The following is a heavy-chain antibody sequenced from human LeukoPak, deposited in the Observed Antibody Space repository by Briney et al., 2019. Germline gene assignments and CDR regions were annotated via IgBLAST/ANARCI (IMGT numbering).Heavy chain of an antibody. Sequence: PGGSLRLSCAASGFTFSSYGMHWVRQAPGKGLEWVAVIWYDGSNKYYADSVKGRFTISRDNSKNILYLQMNSLRADDTAVYYCASTDRATGTTWGLDYWGQGTLVTVSS. CDR2: IWYDGSNK. J-gene: IGHJ4*02. D-gene: IGHD1-1*01. CDR1: GFTFSSYG. CDR3: ASTDRATGTTWGLDY. V-gene: IGHV3-30*19.